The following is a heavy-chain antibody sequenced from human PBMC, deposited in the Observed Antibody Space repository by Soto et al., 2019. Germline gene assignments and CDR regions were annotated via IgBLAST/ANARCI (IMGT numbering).Heavy chain of an antibody. V-gene: IGHV1-69*06. CDR2: IIPIFGTA. D-gene: IGHD3-16*02. CDR1: GGTFSSYA. CDR3: ARGRGLGYDYVWGSYRSRWFDP. J-gene: IGHJ5*02. Sequence: QVQLVQSGAEVKKPGSSVKVSCKASGGTFSSYAISWVRQAPGQGLEWMGGIIPIFGTANYAQKFQGRVTITADKPTSTANRERSSLRSEDTAVYYCARGRGLGYDYVWGSYRSRWFDPWGQGTLVTVSS.